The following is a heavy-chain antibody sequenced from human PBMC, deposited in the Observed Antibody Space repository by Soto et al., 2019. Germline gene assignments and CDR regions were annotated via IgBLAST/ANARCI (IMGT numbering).Heavy chain of an antibody. CDR1: GYTFTNYG. CDR2: ISAYNGNT. Sequence: ASVKVSCKASGYTFTNYGISWVRQAPGQGLEWMGWISAYNGNTNYAQKLQGRVTMTTDTSTSTAYMELRSLRSDDTAVYYCARDLGHYDTSSLDIWGQGTMVTVSS. CDR3: ARDLGHYDTSSLDI. D-gene: IGHD3-22*01. V-gene: IGHV1-18*01. J-gene: IGHJ3*02.